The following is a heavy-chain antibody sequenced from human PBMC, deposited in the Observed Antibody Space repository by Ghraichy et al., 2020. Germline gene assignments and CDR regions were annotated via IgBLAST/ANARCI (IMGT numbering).Heavy chain of an antibody. CDR1: GFTFSSYG. D-gene: IGHD2-2*01. Sequence: GGSLRLSCAASGFTFSSYGLNWVRQAPGKGLEWVSSISVSSSYIYYADSVKGRFTISRDNTKNSLYLQLNSLRVEDTAVYYCATAGGSSPSRTYYFDCWGQGTLVTVSS. CDR3: ATAGGSSPSRTYYFDC. CDR2: ISVSSSYI. V-gene: IGHV3-21*01. J-gene: IGHJ4*02.